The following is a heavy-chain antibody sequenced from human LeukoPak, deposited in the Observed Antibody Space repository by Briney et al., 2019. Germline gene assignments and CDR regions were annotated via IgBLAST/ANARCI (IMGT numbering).Heavy chain of an antibody. V-gene: IGHV3-48*03. Sequence: PGGTLRLSCAASGFTFSIYEMNWVREAPGKGQEWVSYISSSRSNTIYYADSVKGRFTISRDDAKNSLYLQMSSLRVEDTAVYYCARDLYYYGSGNYVPGFPDYWGQGTLVTVSS. J-gene: IGHJ4*02. D-gene: IGHD3-10*01. CDR2: ISSSRSNTI. CDR1: GFTFSIYE. CDR3: ARDLYYYGSGNYVPGFPDY.